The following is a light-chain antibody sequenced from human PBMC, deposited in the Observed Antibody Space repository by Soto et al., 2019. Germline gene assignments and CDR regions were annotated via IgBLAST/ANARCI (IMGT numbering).Light chain of an antibody. CDR2: AVS. CDR1: QGVSSW. Sequence: DIQLTQSPSSVSASVGDRVNITCRASQGVSSWLAWYQQKPGRASKLLISAVSSLHTGVPSRFSGSGSGTDFTLTITSLQPEDFATYYCQQANHFPLTFGGGTKVEIK. V-gene: IGKV1-12*01. J-gene: IGKJ4*01. CDR3: QQANHFPLT.